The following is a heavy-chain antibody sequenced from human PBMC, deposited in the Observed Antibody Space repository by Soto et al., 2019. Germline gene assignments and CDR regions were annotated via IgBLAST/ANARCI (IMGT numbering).Heavy chain of an antibody. CDR2: INPTGGST. D-gene: IGHD2-15*01. V-gene: IGHV1-46*01. CDR3: ARHLAAADV. CDR1: GYTFINYY. Sequence: QVQLVQSGAEVKKPGASVKVSCKASGYTFINYYIHWVRQAPGHGLEWMAIINPTGGSTNYAQKFQGRPTLTVDMSTSIVYMELSSLTSEDTGMCYCARHLAAADVWGEGALGTVSP. J-gene: IGHJ4*02.